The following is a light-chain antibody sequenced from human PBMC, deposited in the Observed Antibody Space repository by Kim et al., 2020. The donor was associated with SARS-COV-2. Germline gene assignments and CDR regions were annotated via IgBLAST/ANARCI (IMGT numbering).Light chain of an antibody. Sequence: SPGVRTTLSSSASQSVTRNYLAWYQKEPGQAPRLIIYDASRRATGIPDRFSGSGSGTDFTLTVSRLEPEDFAVYYCQHYDTSTLTFGGGTRVDIK. J-gene: IGKJ4*01. CDR2: DAS. CDR3: QHYDTSTLT. CDR1: QSVTRNY. V-gene: IGKV3-20*01.